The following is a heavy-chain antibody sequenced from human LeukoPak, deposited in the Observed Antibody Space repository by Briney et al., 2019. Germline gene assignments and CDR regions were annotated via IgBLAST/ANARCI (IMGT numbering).Heavy chain of an antibody. V-gene: IGHV1-18*01. Sequence: ASVILSSTASGHTFTIPGTSWARQAPGPGHEWMGWISAYHANTNYAQKLKGRVTMTTDTSTSTAYVEVRSLRSDDTAVYYCAIVVVPAAEAFDIWGQGTMVTVSS. CDR2: ISAYHANT. J-gene: IGHJ3*02. D-gene: IGHD2-2*01. CDR3: AIVVVPAAEAFDI. CDR1: GHTFTIPG.